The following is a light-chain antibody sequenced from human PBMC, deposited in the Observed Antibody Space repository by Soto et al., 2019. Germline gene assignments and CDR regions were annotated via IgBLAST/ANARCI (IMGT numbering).Light chain of an antibody. J-gene: IGKJ1*01. CDR2: GAS. CDR1: QSVSSN. Sequence: EIVMTQSPATLSVSPWERATLSCRAIQSVSSNLAWYQQKPGQAPRLLFYGASNRATGIPARFSGTGSETDFTLTISSLEPEDFAVYYCQQRSNWPPTWTFGQGTKV. CDR3: QQRSNWPPTWT. V-gene: IGKV3-11*01.